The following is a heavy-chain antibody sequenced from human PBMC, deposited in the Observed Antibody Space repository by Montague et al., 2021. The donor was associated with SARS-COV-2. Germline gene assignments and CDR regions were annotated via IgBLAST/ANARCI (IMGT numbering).Heavy chain of an antibody. V-gene: IGHV3-23*01. CDR2: ISGSGGST. CDR1: GFTFSSYA. CDR3: AKGGERMTMIVVVITLADFDY. D-gene: IGHD3-22*01. Sequence: SLRLSCAASGFTFSSYAMSWVRQAPGKGLEWVSAISGSGGSTYYADSVKGRFTISRDNSKNTLYLQMNSLRAEDTAVYYCAKGGERMTMIVVVITLADFDYWGQGTLVTVSS. J-gene: IGHJ4*02.